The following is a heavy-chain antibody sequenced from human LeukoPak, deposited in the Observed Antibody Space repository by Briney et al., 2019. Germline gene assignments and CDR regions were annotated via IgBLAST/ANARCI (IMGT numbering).Heavy chain of an antibody. V-gene: IGHV3-23*01. J-gene: IGHJ4*02. CDR3: AKEYRTGWPFDY. CDR1: GFTFSNYA. D-gene: IGHD6-19*01. Sequence: GGSLRLSCAASGFTFSNYAMSWVRQALGKGMEWVSGISGSGRYTYYTDSVKGRFTISRDNSKNTVYLQMNSLRAEDTAVYYCAKEYRTGWPFDYWGQGTLVTVSS. CDR2: ISGSGRYT.